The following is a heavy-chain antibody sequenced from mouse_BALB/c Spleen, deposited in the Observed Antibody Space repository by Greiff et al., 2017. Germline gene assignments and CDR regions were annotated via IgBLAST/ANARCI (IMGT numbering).Heavy chain of an antibody. V-gene: IGHV5-4*02. CDR1: GFTFSDYY. CDR2: ISDGGSYT. Sequence: DVMLVESGGGLVKPGGSLKLSCAASGFTFSDYYMYWVRQTPEKRLEWVATISDGGSYTYYPDSVKGRFTISRDNAKNNLYLQMSRLKSEDSAMYYGARGGADRYWYIDDWGEGTTVTVSS. D-gene: IGHD2-14*01. CDR3: ARGGADRYWYIDD. J-gene: IGHJ1*01.